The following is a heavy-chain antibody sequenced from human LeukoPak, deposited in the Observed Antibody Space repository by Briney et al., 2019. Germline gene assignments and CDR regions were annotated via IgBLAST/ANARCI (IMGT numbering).Heavy chain of an antibody. CDR1: GGSISSYY. CDR2: IHYSGST. D-gene: IGHD6-6*01. CDR3: ARAEYSSSSGVFYYYMDV. Sequence: PSETLSLTCTVSGGSISSYYWSWIRQPPGKGLDWIGYIHYSGSTNCNPSLKSRVTISVDTSKNQFSLKLSSVTAADTAVYYCARAEYSSSSGVFYYYMDVWGKGTTVTVSS. J-gene: IGHJ6*03. V-gene: IGHV4-59*01.